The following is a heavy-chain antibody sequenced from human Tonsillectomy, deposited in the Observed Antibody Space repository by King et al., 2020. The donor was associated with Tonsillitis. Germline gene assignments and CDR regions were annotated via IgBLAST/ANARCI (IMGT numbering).Heavy chain of an antibody. V-gene: IGHV3-30*04. J-gene: IGHJ3*02. CDR2: IAYNGITQ. CDR3: TRDVVSEAIDGFDI. Sequence: QVQLVESGGGVVQPGKSLRLSCAGSGFIFRSYSMHWVRQVPGRGLQWVASIAYNGITQEYIESVKGRFTVSRDNSKNMMYLQMNSLRAEDTAVYYCTRDVVSEAIDGFDIWGQGTMVTVSS. CDR1: GFIFRSYS.